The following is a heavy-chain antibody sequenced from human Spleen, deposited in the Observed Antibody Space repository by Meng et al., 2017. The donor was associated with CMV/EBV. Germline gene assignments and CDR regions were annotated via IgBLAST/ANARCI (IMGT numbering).Heavy chain of an antibody. CDR1: GGTFSGYV. Sequence: ASVKVSCKASGGTFSGYVMSWVRQASGQGLEWMGWMNPNSGNTGYAQKFQGRVTFSRSTSTSTAYMELSNLRSEDTAVYYCARDYSNYLEYYSGLDVWGQGTTVTVSS. J-gene: IGHJ6*02. V-gene: IGHV1-8*03. D-gene: IGHD4-11*01. CDR3: ARDYSNYLEYYSGLDV. CDR2: MNPNSGNT.